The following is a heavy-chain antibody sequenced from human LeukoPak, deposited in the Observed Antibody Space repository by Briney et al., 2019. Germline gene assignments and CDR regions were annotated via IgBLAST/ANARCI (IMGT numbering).Heavy chain of an antibody. CDR1: GGSISTYY. CDR3: ARTGYNAY. Sequence: PSETLSLTCTVSGGSISTYYWAWIRQPAGKGLEWIGRVDSSGSTNYNPSLKSRVTMSVDTSKNQFSLRLSSVTAADTAVYYCARTGYNAYWGQGTLVTVSS. V-gene: IGHV4-4*07. D-gene: IGHD5-24*01. CDR2: VDSSGST. J-gene: IGHJ4*02.